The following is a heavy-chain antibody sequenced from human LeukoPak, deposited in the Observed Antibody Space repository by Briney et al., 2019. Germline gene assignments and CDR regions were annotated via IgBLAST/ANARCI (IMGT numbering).Heavy chain of an antibody. D-gene: IGHD6-13*01. CDR2: ISSSSNYI. CDR3: AREGIAGYYFDY. CDR1: GFTFSSYS. J-gene: IGHJ4*02. V-gene: IGHV3-21*01. Sequence: GGSLRLSCTASGFTFSSYSMNWVRQAPGKGLEWVSSISSSSNYIHYADSVKGRFTISRDNAKSSLYLQMNSLRAEDTAVYYCAREGIAGYYFDYWGQGTLITVSS.